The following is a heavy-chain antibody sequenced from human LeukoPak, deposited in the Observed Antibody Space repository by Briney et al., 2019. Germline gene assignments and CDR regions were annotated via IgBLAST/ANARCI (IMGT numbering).Heavy chain of an antibody. CDR2: INHSGST. D-gene: IGHD6-13*01. CDR1: GGSFSGYY. Sequence: SETLSLTCAVYGGSFSGYYWSWIRQPPGKGLEWIGEINHSGSTNYNPSLKSQVTISVDASKNQFSLKLSSVTAADTAVYYCARVRYSSSWYAKTRFDPWGQGTLVTVSS. J-gene: IGHJ5*02. CDR3: ARVRYSSSWYAKTRFDP. V-gene: IGHV4-34*01.